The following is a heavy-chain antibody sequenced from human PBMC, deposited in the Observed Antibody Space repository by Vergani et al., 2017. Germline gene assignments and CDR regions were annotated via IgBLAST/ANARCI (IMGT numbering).Heavy chain of an antibody. V-gene: IGHV4-61*02. CDR2: ISASGNA. D-gene: IGHD2-15*01. J-gene: IGHJ3*01. CDR1: GGFISAGYYF. Sequence: QVQLQASGPGRVKPSQTLSLTCTMSGGFISAGYYFWSWIRQPAGKGLEWLGHISASGNASHSPSLKTRVYMSVDTSKNQFSLTVTYVTAADTAIYFCARRSGGYYSGGKVHPLRTAFDVWGHGTVVTVSS. CDR3: ARRSGGYYSGGKVHPLRTAFDV.